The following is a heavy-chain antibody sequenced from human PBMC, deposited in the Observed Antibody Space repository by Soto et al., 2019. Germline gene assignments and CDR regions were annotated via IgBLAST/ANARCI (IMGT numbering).Heavy chain of an antibody. V-gene: IGHV4-31*01. J-gene: IGHJ2*01. D-gene: IGHD2-8*01. CDR2: IFHIGST. CDR3: AREVGGKFTNYGPDYWYFDL. Sequence: QVQLQESGPGLVKPSQTLSLTCNVSGGSISTGIYFWSWIRQRPGQGLEWIGYIFHIGSTLYNPSHKSQISMSVDTSKNQFSLKLSSITDADTAVYYCAREVGGKFTNYGPDYWYFDLWGRGTLVTVSS. CDR1: GGSISTGIYF.